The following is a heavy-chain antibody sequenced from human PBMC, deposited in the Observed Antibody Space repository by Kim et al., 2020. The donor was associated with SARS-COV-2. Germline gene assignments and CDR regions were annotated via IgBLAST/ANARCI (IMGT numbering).Heavy chain of an antibody. CDR2: ISGSDEST. D-gene: IGHD3-22*01. CDR1: GFTFAAYA. CDR3: AKHFGSSGSEFQH. J-gene: IGHJ1*01. V-gene: IGHV3-23*01. Sequence: GGSLRLSCAASGFTFAAYAMSWVRQAPGKGLQWVSGISGSDESTFHADSVKGRFIISRDNSKNTLHLQMNSLRVEDTAVYYCAKHFGSSGSEFQHWGQGTLVTVSS.